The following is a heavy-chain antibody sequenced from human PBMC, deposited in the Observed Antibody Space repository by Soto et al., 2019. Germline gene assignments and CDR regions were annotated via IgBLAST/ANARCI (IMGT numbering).Heavy chain of an antibody. J-gene: IGHJ4*02. V-gene: IGHV4-59*01. CDR3: ARGYCSGGSCYVGRY. Sequence: QVQLQESGPGLVKPSETLSLTCTVSGGSISSYYWSWIRQPPGKGLEWIGYIYYSGSTNYNPSLKSRVTISVDTSKNQFSLKLSSVTAADTAVYYCARGYCSGGSCYVGRYWGQGTLVTVSS. D-gene: IGHD2-15*01. CDR2: IYYSGST. CDR1: GGSISSYY.